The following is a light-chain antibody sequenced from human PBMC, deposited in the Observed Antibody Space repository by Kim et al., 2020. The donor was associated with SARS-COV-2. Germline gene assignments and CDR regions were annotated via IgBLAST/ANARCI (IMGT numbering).Light chain of an antibody. CDR3: NSRDSSGNL. CDR2: GKN. Sequence: SVALGQTVRITCQGDSRRSYYASWYQQKPGQAPVLVIYGKNNRPSGIPDRFSGSSSGNTASLTITGAQAEDEADYYCNSRDSSGNLFGGGTQLTVL. CDR1: SRRSYY. J-gene: IGLJ3*02. V-gene: IGLV3-19*01.